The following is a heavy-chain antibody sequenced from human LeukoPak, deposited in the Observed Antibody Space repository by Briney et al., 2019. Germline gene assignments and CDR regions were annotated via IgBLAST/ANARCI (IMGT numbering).Heavy chain of an antibody. CDR3: ARDQAGSGHYADY. CDR1: GGSFSGYY. Sequence: PSETLSLTCAVYGGSFSGYYWSWVRQPPGKGLEWVGEINHSGSTNYNPSLKSRVTISVDTSKNQFSLKLSSVTAADTAVYYCARDQAGSGHYADYWGQGTLVTVSS. V-gene: IGHV4-34*01. J-gene: IGHJ4*02. CDR2: INHSGST. D-gene: IGHD3-10*01.